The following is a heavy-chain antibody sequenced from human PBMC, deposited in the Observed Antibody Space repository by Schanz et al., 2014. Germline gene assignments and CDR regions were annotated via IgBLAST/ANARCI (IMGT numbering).Heavy chain of an antibody. CDR2: TYSGGST. D-gene: IGHD6-19*01. V-gene: IGHV3-66*01. CDR3: AKDLISGWSGFDY. CDR1: GFTVSSNY. Sequence: EVQLVESGGGLVQPGGSLRLSCAASGFTVSSNYMSWVRQAPGKGLEWVSITYSGGSTYYADSVKGRFTISRDNSKNTLYLLMNSLRAEDTAVYYCAKDLISGWSGFDYWGQGILVTVSS. J-gene: IGHJ4*02.